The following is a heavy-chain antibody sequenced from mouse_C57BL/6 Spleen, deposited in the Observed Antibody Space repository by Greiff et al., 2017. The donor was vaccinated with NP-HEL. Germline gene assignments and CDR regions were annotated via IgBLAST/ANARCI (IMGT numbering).Heavy chain of an antibody. CDR3: ASDYGYSWYFDV. V-gene: IGHV1-64*01. CDR1: GYTFTSYW. D-gene: IGHD2-2*01. CDR2: IHPNSGST. Sequence: VQLQQPGAELVKPGASVKLSCKASGYTFTSYWMHWVKQRPGQGLEWIGMIHPNSGSTNYNEKFKSKATLTVDKSSSTAYMQLSSLTSEDSAVYYCASDYGYSWYFDVWGTGTTVTVSS. J-gene: IGHJ1*03.